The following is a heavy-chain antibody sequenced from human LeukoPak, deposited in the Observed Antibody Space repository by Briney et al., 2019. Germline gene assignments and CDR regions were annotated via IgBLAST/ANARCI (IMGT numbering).Heavy chain of an antibody. CDR3: ARNYYDSSGYYWEPFDY. CDR1: GGSISSYY. Sequence: SETLSLTCTVSGGSISSYYWSWIRQPPGKGLEWIGYIYYSGSTNYNPSLKSRVTISVDTSKNQFSLKLSSVTAADTAVYYCARNYYDSSGYYWEPFDYWGQGTLVTVSS. V-gene: IGHV4-59*01. D-gene: IGHD3-22*01. CDR2: IYYSGST. J-gene: IGHJ4*02.